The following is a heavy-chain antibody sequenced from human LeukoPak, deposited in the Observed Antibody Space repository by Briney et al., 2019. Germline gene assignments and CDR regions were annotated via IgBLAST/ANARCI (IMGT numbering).Heavy chain of an antibody. V-gene: IGHV3-49*04. D-gene: IGHD3-22*01. CDR1: GFTFSSYA. CDR2: IRSKAYGGTT. CDR3: TRGDYYDSSGYYFLFDY. Sequence: GGSLRLSCAASGFTFSSYAMSWVRQAPGKGLEWVGFIRSKAYGGTTEYAASVKGSFTISRDDSKSIAYLQMNSLKTEDTAVYYCTRGDYYDSSGYYFLFDYWGQGTLVTVSS. J-gene: IGHJ4*02.